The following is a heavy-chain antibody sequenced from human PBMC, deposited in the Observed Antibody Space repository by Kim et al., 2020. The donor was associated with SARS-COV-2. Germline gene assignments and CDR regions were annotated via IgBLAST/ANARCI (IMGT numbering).Heavy chain of an antibody. CDR1: GFTFSSYG. J-gene: IGHJ4*02. D-gene: IGHD2-2*01. Sequence: GGSLRLSCAASGFTFSSYGMHWVRQAPGKGLEWVAVISYDGSNKYYADSVKGRFTISRDNSKNTLYLQMNSLRAEDTAVYYCARDGRYCSSTSCYFPFDYWGQGTLVTVSS. CDR2: ISYDGSNK. CDR3: ARDGRYCSSTSCYFPFDY. V-gene: IGHV3-33*05.